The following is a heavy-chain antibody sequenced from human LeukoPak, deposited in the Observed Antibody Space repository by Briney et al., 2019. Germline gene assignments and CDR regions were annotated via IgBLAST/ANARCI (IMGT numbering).Heavy chain of an antibody. CDR3: ARSQGYCSGDSCLQGDWFDP. Sequence: GESLKFSCKGSGYSFTTYWIGWVRQMPGKGLEWMGIIYPGDSDTRYSPSFQGQVTISADKSIRIAYLQWSSLKASDTAMYYCARSQGYCSGDSCLQGDWFDPWGQGTLVTVSS. J-gene: IGHJ5*02. CDR1: GYSFTTYW. D-gene: IGHD2-15*01. CDR2: IYPGDSDT. V-gene: IGHV5-51*01.